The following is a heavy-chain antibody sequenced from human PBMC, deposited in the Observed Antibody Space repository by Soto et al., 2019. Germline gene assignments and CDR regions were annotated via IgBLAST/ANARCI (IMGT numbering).Heavy chain of an antibody. J-gene: IGHJ6*02. D-gene: IGHD3-10*01. CDR3: ARETTEPEYYYGLDV. V-gene: IGHV4-61*01. CDR2: IYYSGRS. Sequence: QVQLQESGPGLVRPSETLSLTSIVSGDSISSPTYYWTWIRQSPGKGLEWIAHIYYSGRSIYKPSLKSRVAISVDTSNNQFSLAVMSVTAADTAVYFCARETTEPEYYYGLDVWGPGITVVVSS. CDR1: GDSISSPTYY.